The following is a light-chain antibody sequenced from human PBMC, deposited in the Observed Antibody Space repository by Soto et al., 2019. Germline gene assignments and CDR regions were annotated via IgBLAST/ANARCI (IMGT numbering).Light chain of an antibody. CDR1: QSVSSSY. CDR2: GAS. CDR3: QQYASSPWT. J-gene: IGKJ1*01. V-gene: IGKV3-20*01. Sequence: ESVLTQSPDTLSLSPGERATLSCRASQSVSSSYLAWYQQKPGQAPRLLIYGASSRATGIPDRFSGGGSGTDFTLTISSLEPEDFPLYYCQQYASSPWTFGQGTKVEI.